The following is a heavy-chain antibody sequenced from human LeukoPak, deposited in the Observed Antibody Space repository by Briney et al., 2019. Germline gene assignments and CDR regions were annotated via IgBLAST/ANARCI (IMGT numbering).Heavy chain of an antibody. Sequence: GGSLRLSCAASGFTFSSYEMNWVRQAPGKGLEWVSYISSSGSTIYYADSVKGRFTISRDNAKNSLYLQMNSLRAEDTAVYYCARDGRGYYGSGSFDYWGQGTLVTVSS. CDR3: ARDGRGYYGSGSFDY. D-gene: IGHD3-10*01. J-gene: IGHJ4*02. V-gene: IGHV3-48*03. CDR1: GFTFSSYE. CDR2: ISSSGSTI.